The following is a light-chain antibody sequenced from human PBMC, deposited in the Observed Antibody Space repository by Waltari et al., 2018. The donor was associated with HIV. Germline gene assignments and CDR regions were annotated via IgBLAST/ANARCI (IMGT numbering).Light chain of an antibody. V-gene: IGKV4-1*01. CDR3: QQYYSTPT. CDR2: WAS. Sequence: MTQSPATLSVSPGERVTLSCRASQSLSGNLAWYQQKPGQPPKLLIYWASTRESGVPDRFSGSGSGTDFTLTISSLQAEDVAVYYCQQYYSTPTFGQGTKVEIK. CDR1: QSLSGN. J-gene: IGKJ1*01.